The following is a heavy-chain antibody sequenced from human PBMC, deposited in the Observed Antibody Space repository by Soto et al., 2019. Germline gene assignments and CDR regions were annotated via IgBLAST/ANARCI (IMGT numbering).Heavy chain of an antibody. CDR1: GGTFSSYT. Sequence: QVQLVQSGAEVKKPGSSVKVSCKASGGTFSSYTISWVRQAPGQGLEWMGRIIPILGIANYAQKFQGRVTITADKSTSTAYMELSSLRSEDTAVYYCARTTVSAAQNDYGGQGTLVTVSS. CDR3: ARTTVSAAQNDY. V-gene: IGHV1-69*02. D-gene: IGHD4-4*01. CDR2: IIPILGIA. J-gene: IGHJ4*02.